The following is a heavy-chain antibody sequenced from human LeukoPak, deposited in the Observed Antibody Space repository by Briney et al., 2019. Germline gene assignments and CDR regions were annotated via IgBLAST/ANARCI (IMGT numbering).Heavy chain of an antibody. CDR2: ISAYNGNT. Sequence: GASVKVSCKASGYTFTSYGISWVRQAPGQGLEWMGWISAYNGNTNYAQKLQGRVTMTTDTSTSTAYMELRSLRSDDTAVYYCARDRRIGGDFWSGYESPKNDYWGQGTLVTVSS. J-gene: IGHJ4*02. D-gene: IGHD3-3*01. CDR3: ARDRRIGGDFWSGYESPKNDY. V-gene: IGHV1-18*01. CDR1: GYTFTSYG.